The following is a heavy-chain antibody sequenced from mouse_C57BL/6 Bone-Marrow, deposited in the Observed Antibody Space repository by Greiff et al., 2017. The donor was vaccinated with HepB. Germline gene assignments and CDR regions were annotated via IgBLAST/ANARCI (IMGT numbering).Heavy chain of an antibody. CDR2: IYPGSGST. J-gene: IGHJ1*03. CDR3: AGYYGSRGYWYFDV. Sequence: QVQLQQPGAELVKPGASVKMSCKASGYTFTSYWITWVKQRPGQGREWIGDIYPGSGSTNYNEKFKSKATLTVDTSSSTAYMQLSSLTSEDSAVYYCAGYYGSRGYWYFDVWGTGTTVTVSS. V-gene: IGHV1-55*01. CDR1: GYTFTSYW. D-gene: IGHD1-1*01.